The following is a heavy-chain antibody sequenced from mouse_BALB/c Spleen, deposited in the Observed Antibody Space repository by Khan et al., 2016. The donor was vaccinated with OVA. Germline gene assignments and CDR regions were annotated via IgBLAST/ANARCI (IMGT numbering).Heavy chain of an antibody. J-gene: IGHJ3*01. CDR2: IDPFNGGS. V-gene: IGHV1-31*01. CDR3: ASRGSTSWFAY. CDR1: GYSFTTYY. D-gene: IGHD1-1*01. Sequence: VRLQQSGPELMKPGASVKISCKASGYSFTTYYIHWVKQSHGKTLEWIGYIDPFNGGSTYNQKFKGKATLTVDKSSSKANIHLRSTTYTDSAVYSCASRGSTSWFAYWGQGTLVTVSA.